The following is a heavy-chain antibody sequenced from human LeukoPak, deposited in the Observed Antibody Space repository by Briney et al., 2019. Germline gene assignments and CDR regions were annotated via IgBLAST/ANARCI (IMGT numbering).Heavy chain of an antibody. CDR2: ISYGGSNK. J-gene: IGHJ4*02. CDR1: GFTFSSYG. V-gene: IGHV3-30*18. CDR3: ANETPKGSMVRGVIRKPTDY. Sequence: PGGSLRLSCAASGFTFSSYGMHSVRQAPGKGLEWVAVISYGGSNKYYADSVQGRFTISRGNSKNTLYLQMNSLRAEDTAVYYCANETPKGSMVRGVIRKPTDYWGQGTLVTVSS. D-gene: IGHD3-10*01.